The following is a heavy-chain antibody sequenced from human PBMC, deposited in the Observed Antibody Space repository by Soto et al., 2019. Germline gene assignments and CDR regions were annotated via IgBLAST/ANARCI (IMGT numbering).Heavy chain of an antibody. V-gene: IGHV1-69*01. Sequence: QVQLVQSGAEVKKPGSSVKVSCKASGGTFSXYAIXXXRXAXXQGLEWMGGIIPIFGTANYAQKFQGRVTITADESTSTAYMELSSLRSEDTAVXXCXXXIXGXXXXXGWFDPWGQGTLVTVSS. CDR3: XXXIXGXXXXXGWFDP. J-gene: IGHJ5*02. CDR2: IIPIFGTA. D-gene: IGHD3-3*01. CDR1: GGTFSXYA.